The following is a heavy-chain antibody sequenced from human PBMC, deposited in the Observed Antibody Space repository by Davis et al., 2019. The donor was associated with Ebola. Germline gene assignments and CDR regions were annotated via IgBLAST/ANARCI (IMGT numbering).Heavy chain of an antibody. J-gene: IGHJ4*02. V-gene: IGHV3-30*03. CDR1: GFTFSSYG. Sequence: GESLKISCAASGFTFSSYGMHWVRQAPGKGLEWVAVISYDGSNKYYADSVKGRFTISRDNSKNTLYLQMNSLRAEDTAVYYCARDGDIVVVGPTKYYFDYWGQGTLVTVSS. CDR2: ISYDGSNK. CDR3: ARDGDIVVVGPTKYYFDY. D-gene: IGHD2-2*01.